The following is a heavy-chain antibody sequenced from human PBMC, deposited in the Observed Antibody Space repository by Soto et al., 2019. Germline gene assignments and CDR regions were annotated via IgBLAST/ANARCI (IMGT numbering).Heavy chain of an antibody. CDR1: GYTFTSYP. V-gene: IGHV1-3*01. CDR3: ATDRGGYCSGGSCSEAWFDP. Sequence: ASVKVSCKASGYTFTSYPMNWLRQAPGQRPEWMGWINAGNGGTKYSQKLQGRVSITRDTSASTAYMQLSRLRSEDTAVYYCATDRGGYCSGGSCSEAWFDPWGQGTLVTVSS. CDR2: INAGNGGT. D-gene: IGHD2-15*01. J-gene: IGHJ5*02.